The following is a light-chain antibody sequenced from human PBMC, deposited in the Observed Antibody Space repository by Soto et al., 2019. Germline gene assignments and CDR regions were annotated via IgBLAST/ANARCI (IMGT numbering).Light chain of an antibody. V-gene: IGKV3-11*01. CDR2: DVS. J-gene: IGKJ1*01. Sequence: EIVLTQSPATVSLSPGERATLSCRASQSIANYLAWYQQKPGQAPRLLIYDVSNRATGIPARFSGSGSGTDFTLTISSLEPEDFAAYFCQQTYRTPSTFGQGTRVEIK. CDR1: QSIANY. CDR3: QQTYRTPST.